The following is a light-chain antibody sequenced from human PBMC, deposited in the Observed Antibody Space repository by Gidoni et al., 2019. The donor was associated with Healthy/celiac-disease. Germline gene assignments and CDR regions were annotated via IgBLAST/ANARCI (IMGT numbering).Light chain of an antibody. CDR3: QQSYSTPRT. J-gene: IGKJ2*02. CDR2: AAS. Sequence: DIQMTQSPSSLSASVGDRVTITCRASQSISSYLNWYQQKPGKAPKLLIYAASSLQSGVPSRFSGSGSGTDFTLTISSLQPEDFATYYCQQSYSTPRTFGQXTKLGIK. CDR1: QSISSY. V-gene: IGKV1-39*01.